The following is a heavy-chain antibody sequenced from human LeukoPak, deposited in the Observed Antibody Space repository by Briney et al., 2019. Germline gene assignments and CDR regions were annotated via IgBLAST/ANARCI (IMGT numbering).Heavy chain of an antibody. J-gene: IGHJ4*02. CDR2: ISNDGGGT. V-gene: IGHV3-23*01. CDR3: AKGSSGYFFDL. CDR1: GFIFNNYG. Sequence: GGSLRLSCAASGFIFNNYGLVWVRQAPGKGLEWVSAISNDGGGTNYADFVKGRFSVSRDNSKNTLFLQMNSLRAEDTALYYCAKGSSGYFFDLWGQGTLVTVSS. D-gene: IGHD3-22*01.